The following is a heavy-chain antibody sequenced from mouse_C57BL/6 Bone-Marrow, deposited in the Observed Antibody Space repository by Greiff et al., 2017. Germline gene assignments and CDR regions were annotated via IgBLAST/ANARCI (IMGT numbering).Heavy chain of an antibody. J-gene: IGHJ4*01. D-gene: IGHD2-13*01. V-gene: IGHV1-72*01. Sequence: QVQLQQPGAELVKPGASVKLSCKASGYTFTSYWMHWVKQRPGRGLEWIGRIDPNSGGTKYHEKFKSKATLTVYKPSSTTFMQLSSLTSEDSAVYYCARWGLSSSYYAMDYWGQGTSVTVSS. CDR1: GYTFTSYW. CDR2: IDPNSGGT. CDR3: ARWGLSSSYYAMDY.